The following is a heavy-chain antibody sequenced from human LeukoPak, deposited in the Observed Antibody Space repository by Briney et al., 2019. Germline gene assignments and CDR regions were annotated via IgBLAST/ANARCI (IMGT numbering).Heavy chain of an antibody. CDR3: TTGIFTAGTLF. CDR1: GFSFSDAW. J-gene: IGHJ4*02. CDR2: IKSTDDGGAI. Sequence: GGSLRLSCAASGFSFSDAWMSWVRQAPGKGLEWVGRIKSTDDGGAIDYAAPVKGRFTISRDDSKHTVYLQMDRLKTEDTALYYCTTGIFTAGTLFWGQGTLVTVSS. D-gene: IGHD1-1*01. V-gene: IGHV3-15*01.